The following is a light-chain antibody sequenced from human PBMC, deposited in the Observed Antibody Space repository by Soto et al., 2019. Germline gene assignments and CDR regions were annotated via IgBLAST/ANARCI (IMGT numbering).Light chain of an antibody. CDR3: SSYTSSTTWV. CDR2: EVS. V-gene: IGLV2-14*01. J-gene: IGLJ3*02. CDR1: SSDVGAYNY. Sequence: QSVLTQPASVSGPPGQSITISCTGTSSDVGAYNYFSWYQQHPGKAPKLMIYEVSYRPSGVSDRFSGSRSGNTASLTISGLQAEDESDYYCSSYTSSTTWVFGGGTKLTVL.